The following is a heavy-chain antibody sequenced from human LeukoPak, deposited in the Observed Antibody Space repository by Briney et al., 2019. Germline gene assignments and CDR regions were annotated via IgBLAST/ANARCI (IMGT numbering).Heavy chain of an antibody. CDR1: GFTFSQSW. CDR3: ARGGSPSDY. V-gene: IGHV3-74*01. Sequence: AGGSLRFSCAASGFTFSQSWMHWVRQAPGRGLVWVSRIHGDGSRSDYADSVKGRFTISRDNAKQVLYLHMTSLTAEDTAFYYCARGGSPSDYWGHGTLVSVSS. J-gene: IGHJ4*01. CDR2: IHGDGSRS. D-gene: IGHD1-26*01.